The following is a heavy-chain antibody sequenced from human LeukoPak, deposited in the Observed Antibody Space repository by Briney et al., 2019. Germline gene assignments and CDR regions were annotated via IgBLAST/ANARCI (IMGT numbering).Heavy chain of an antibody. CDR1: GFTFSNYA. V-gene: IGHV3-30*04. D-gene: IGHD5-12*01. Sequence: GGSLRLSCAASGFTFSNYAIHWVRQAPGKGLEWVAGISYGGSAKYQADSVRGRFTISRDNSKNTLYLQMNSLRTEDTAMYYCARDSSSGYSGYDYSYFDQWGQGTLVTVSS. J-gene: IGHJ4*02. CDR3: ARDSSSGYSGYDYSYFDQ. CDR2: ISYGGSAK.